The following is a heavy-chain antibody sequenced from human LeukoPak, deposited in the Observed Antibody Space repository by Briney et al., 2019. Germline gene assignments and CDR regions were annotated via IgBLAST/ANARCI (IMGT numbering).Heavy chain of an antibody. J-gene: IGHJ5*01. CDR3: ARGGFGSGLDS. CDR2: INSDGSGT. V-gene: IGHV3-74*01. CDR1: GFTFSRHW. D-gene: IGHD6-19*01. Sequence: GGSLRLSCAASGFTFSRHWMHWVRQAPGKGLVRVAFINSDGSGTSYADSVKGRFAVSRDNAKNTLYLQMNSLRAEDTAVYYCARGGFGSGLDSWGQGTLVPVSS.